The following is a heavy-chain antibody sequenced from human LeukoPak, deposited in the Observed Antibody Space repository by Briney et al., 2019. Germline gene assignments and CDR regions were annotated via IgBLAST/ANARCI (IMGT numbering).Heavy chain of an antibody. Sequence: ASVRVSCKASGYTFTSYGISWVRQAAGQGLEWMGWIGAYNCNTNYAQRLHGRVTMTTHTSTSTAYMELRSLRSDDTAVYYCAREPYSSSWDPLDYWGQGTLVTVSS. V-gene: IGHV1-18*01. J-gene: IGHJ4*02. D-gene: IGHD6-13*01. CDR2: IGAYNCNT. CDR1: GYTFTSYG. CDR3: AREPYSSSWDPLDY.